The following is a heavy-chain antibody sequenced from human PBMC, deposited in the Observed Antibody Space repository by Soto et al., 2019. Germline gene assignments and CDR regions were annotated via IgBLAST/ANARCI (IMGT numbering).Heavy chain of an antibody. J-gene: IGHJ4*02. Sequence: VASVKVSCKASGYTFTTYYMHWVRQAPGQGLEWMGIINPSGGSTSYAQKFQGRVTMTRDTSTSTVYMELSSLRSEDTAVYYCERVYCSGGSCYGIDYWGQGTLVNVSS. CDR2: INPSGGST. CDR3: ERVYCSGGSCYGIDY. V-gene: IGHV1-46*01. D-gene: IGHD2-15*01. CDR1: GYTFTTYY.